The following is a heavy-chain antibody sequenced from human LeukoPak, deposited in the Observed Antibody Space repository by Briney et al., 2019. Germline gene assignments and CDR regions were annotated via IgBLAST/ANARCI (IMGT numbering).Heavy chain of an antibody. CDR2: IYYSGST. J-gene: IGHJ3*02. CDR3: ASGYSDKKEDAFDI. D-gene: IGHD5-12*01. Sequence: PSETLSLTCTVSGGSISSSSYYWGWIRQPPGKGLEWIGSIYYSGSTYYNPSLKSRVTISVDTSKNQFSLKLSSVTAADTAVYYCASGYSDKKEDAFDIWGQGTMVTVSP. CDR1: GGSISSSSYY. V-gene: IGHV4-39*01.